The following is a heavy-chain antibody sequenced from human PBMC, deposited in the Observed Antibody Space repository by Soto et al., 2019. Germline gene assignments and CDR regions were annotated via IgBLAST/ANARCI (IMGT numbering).Heavy chain of an antibody. V-gene: IGHV1-18*01. D-gene: IGHD2-2*01. CDR1: GYTFTSYG. CDR3: ARIGYCSSTSCPEP. J-gene: IGHJ5*02. CDR2: ISAYNGNT. Sequence: WASVKVSCKASGYTFTSYGISWVRQAPGQGLEWMGWISAYNGNTNYAQKLQGRVTMTTDTSTSTAYMGLRSLRSDDTAVYYCARIGYCSSTSCPEPWGQGTLVTVSS.